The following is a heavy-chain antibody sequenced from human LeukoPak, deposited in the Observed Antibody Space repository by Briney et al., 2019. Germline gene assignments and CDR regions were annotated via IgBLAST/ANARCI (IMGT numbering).Heavy chain of an antibody. CDR1: GFTFSSYS. Sequence: GGSLRLSCAASGFTFSSYSMNWVRQASGKGLEWVSSISSSSSYIYYADSVKGRFTISRDNAKNSLYLQMNSLRAEDTAVYYCARDPQGVATEYYYGMDVWGQGTTVTVSS. D-gene: IGHD5-12*01. V-gene: IGHV3-21*04. J-gene: IGHJ6*02. CDR2: ISSSSSYI. CDR3: ARDPQGVATEYYYGMDV.